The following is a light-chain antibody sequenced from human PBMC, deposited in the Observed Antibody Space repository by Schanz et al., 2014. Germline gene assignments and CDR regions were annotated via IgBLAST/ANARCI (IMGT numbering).Light chain of an antibody. J-gene: IGKJ5*01. Sequence: EIVLTQSPVTLSVSPGERATLSCRASQSVSSNLAWYQQKPGLAPRLLIYDASNRATGIPARFSGSGSGTDFTLTITRLEPEDFAVYFCQQRHTWPLTFGQGTRLDIK. V-gene: IGKV3-11*01. CDR3: QQRHTWPLT. CDR1: QSVSSN. CDR2: DAS.